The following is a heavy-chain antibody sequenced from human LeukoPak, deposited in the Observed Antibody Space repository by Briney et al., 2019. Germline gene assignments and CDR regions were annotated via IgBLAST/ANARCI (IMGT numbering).Heavy chain of an antibody. Sequence: GGSLRLSCAASGFTLSSYVMHWVRQAPGKGLEWVAVIWYDGNNKYYADFVKGRFTISRDNSKNTLYLQMNSLRAEDTAVYNCARDRGSREDGMDVWGQGTTVTVSS. CDR3: ARDRGSREDGMDV. J-gene: IGHJ6*02. CDR2: IWYDGNNK. CDR1: GFTLSSYV. D-gene: IGHD1-26*01. V-gene: IGHV3-33*01.